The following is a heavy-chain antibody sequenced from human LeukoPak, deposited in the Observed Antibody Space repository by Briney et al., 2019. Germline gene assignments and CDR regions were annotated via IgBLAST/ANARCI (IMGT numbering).Heavy chain of an antibody. Sequence: PGGSLRLSCAASGFTVSSNYMSWVRQAPGGGLEWVSVIYSGGSTYYAASVKGRFTISRDNSKNTLYLQMNSLRAEDTAVYYCARDFGGLRYFDYWGQGTLVTVSS. CDR1: GFTVSSNY. J-gene: IGHJ4*02. CDR2: IYSGGST. D-gene: IGHD5-12*01. V-gene: IGHV3-66*02. CDR3: ARDFGGLRYFDY.